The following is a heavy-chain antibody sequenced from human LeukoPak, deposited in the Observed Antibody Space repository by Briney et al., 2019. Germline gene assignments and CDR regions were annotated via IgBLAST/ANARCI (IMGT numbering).Heavy chain of an antibody. CDR1: GFTFSSYA. D-gene: IGHD1-1*01. V-gene: IGHV3-30-3*01. CDR3: ARDWNYYMDV. J-gene: IGHJ6*03. CDR2: ISYDGSNK. Sequence: GGSLRLSCAASGFTFSSYAMHWVRQAPGKGLEWVAVISYDGSNKYYADSVKGQFTISRDNSKNTLYLQMNSLRAEDTAVYYCARDWNYYMDVWGKGTTVTVSS.